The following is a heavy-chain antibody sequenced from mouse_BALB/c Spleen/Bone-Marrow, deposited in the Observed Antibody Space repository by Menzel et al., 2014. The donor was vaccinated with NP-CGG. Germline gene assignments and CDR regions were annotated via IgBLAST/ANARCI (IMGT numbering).Heavy chain of an antibody. CDR3: ANYDYGWYFDV. Sequence: VQLKESGAELVKPGASVKLSCTASGFNIKDTYMHWVKQRPEQGLEWIGRIDPANGNTKYDPKFQGKATITADTSSNTAYLQLSSLTFEDTAVYYCANYDYGWYFDVWGAGTTVTVSS. CDR1: GFNIKDTY. D-gene: IGHD2-4*01. V-gene: IGHV14-3*02. CDR2: IDPANGNT. J-gene: IGHJ1*01.